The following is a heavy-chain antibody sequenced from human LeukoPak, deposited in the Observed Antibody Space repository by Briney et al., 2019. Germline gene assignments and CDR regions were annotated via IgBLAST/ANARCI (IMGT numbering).Heavy chain of an antibody. CDR3: AKTQYQLLEYYYYYYGMDV. D-gene: IGHD2-2*01. Sequence: GGSLRLSCAASGFTFSSYAMSWVRQAPGKGLEWVSAISGSGGSTYYADSVKGRFTISRDNSKNTLYLQMNSLRAEDTAVYYCAKTQYQLLEYYYYYYGMDVWGQGTMVTVSS. J-gene: IGHJ6*02. CDR2: ISGSGGST. V-gene: IGHV3-23*01. CDR1: GFTFSSYA.